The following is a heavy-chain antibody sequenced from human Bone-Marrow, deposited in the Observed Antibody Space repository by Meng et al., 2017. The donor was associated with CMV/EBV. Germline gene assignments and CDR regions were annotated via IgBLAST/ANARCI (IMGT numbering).Heavy chain of an antibody. CDR2: ISSSSRTI. J-gene: IGHJ4*02. CDR1: GCTFSSYS. V-gene: IGHV3-48*04. CDR3: ARSYLSSSDLDY. D-gene: IGHD6-6*01. Sequence: GESLKISCAASGCTFSSYSMNWVRQAPGKGLEWVSYISSSSRTIYYADSVKGRFTIPRDNAKNSLYLQMNSLRAEDTAVYYCARSYLSSSDLDYWGQGTLVTVSS.